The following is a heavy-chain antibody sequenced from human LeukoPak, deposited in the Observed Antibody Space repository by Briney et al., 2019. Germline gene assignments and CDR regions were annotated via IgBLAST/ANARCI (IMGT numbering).Heavy chain of an antibody. J-gene: IGHJ6*03. V-gene: IGHV1-2*02. Sequence: ASVKVSCKASGYTFTGYYMHWVRQAPGQGLEWMGWINPNSGGTNYAQKFQGRVTTTRDTSISTAYMELSRLRSDDTAVYYCARDPYYYYYYMDVWGKGTTITVSS. CDR2: INPNSGGT. CDR1: GYTFTGYY. CDR3: ARDPYYYYYYMDV.